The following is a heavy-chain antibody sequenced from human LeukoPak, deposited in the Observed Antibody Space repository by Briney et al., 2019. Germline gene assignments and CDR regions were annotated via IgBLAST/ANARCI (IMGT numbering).Heavy chain of an antibody. CDR3: ARQGTMTRGGYWLDP. J-gene: IGHJ5*02. V-gene: IGHV4-39*01. CDR1: GASINTSNFY. Sequence: KPSETLSLTCTVSGASINTSNFYWGWIRQPPGKGLESIGSVSHTGSTYSTPSLNSRVTISVDTSKNQFSLKLSSVTAADTAVYYCARQGTMTRGGYWLDPWGQGTLVTVSS. D-gene: IGHD3-10*01. CDR2: VSHTGST.